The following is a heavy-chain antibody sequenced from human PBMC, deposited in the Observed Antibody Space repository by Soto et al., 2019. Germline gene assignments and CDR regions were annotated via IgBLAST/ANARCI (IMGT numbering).Heavy chain of an antibody. CDR1: GGSISSYY. D-gene: IGHD2-2*01. V-gene: IGHV4-59*01. J-gene: IGHJ5*02. Sequence: SETLSLTCTVSGGSISSYYWSWIRQPPGKGLEWIGYIYYSGSTNYNPSLKSRVTISVDTSKNQFSLKLSSVTAADTAVYYCARSYCSSTSCSTGSNWFDPWGQGTLVTVSS. CDR2: IYYSGST. CDR3: ARSYCSSTSCSTGSNWFDP.